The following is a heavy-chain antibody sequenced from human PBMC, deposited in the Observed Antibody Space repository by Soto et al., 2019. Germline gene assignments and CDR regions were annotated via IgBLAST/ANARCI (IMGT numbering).Heavy chain of an antibody. D-gene: IGHD1-1*01. V-gene: IGHV3-23*01. CDR1: GFALSTYT. Sequence: EVQLLESGGCVVQPGGSLRLSCAASGFALSTYTMNWVRQAPGKGLEWVSSIIGSSGATDYADSVRGRFTISRDISAKSVFLQMDGLRVEDTAVYYCAKDKRPDGAWDMDYWGHGTLVTVSS. CDR3: AKDKRPDGAWDMDY. CDR2: IIGSSGAT. J-gene: IGHJ4*01.